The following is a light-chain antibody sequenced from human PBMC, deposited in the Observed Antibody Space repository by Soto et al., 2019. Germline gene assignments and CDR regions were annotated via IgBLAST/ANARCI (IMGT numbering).Light chain of an antibody. J-gene: IGLJ2*01. Sequence: QSALTQPASVSGSPGQSIPLSCTGTSSDIGGYNYVSWYQQHPGKAPKLMIYDVSNRPSGVSNRFSGSKSSNTASLTISGLQDEDEDDYYCTSSTSSSTVVFGGGTKLTVL. V-gene: IGLV2-14*03. CDR2: DVS. CDR3: TSSTSSSTVV. CDR1: SSDIGGYNY.